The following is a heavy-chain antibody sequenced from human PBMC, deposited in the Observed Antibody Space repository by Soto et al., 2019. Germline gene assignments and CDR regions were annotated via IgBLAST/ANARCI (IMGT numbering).Heavy chain of an antibody. D-gene: IGHD3-10*01. CDR2: ISAYNGNT. Sequence: QVQLVQSGAEVKKPGASVKVSCKGSGYTFTSYGINWVRQAPGQGLEWMGWISAYNGNTNYAQKLQGRVTMTTDTSTSTAYMELRSLRADDSALYYCARDKGDGAGSYYGYWGQGTLVTVCS. J-gene: IGHJ4*02. CDR3: ARDKGDGAGSYYGY. CDR1: GYTFTSYG. V-gene: IGHV1-18*01.